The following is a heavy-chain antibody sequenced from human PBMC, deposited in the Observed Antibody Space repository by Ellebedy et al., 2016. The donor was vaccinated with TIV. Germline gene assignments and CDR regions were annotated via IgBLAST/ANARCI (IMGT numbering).Heavy chain of an antibody. V-gene: IGHV4-59*08. CDR2: VYYSGNT. CDR1: GGSISNYF. CDR3: ARNPPTYNWVDS. Sequence: SETLSLTCTVSGGSISNYFWSWIRQPPGKGLEWIGNVYYSGNTDYNPSLKSRVTISVDTSKNQFSLKLRSVTAADTAVYYCARNPPTYNWVDSWGQGTLVTVSS. J-gene: IGHJ5*01.